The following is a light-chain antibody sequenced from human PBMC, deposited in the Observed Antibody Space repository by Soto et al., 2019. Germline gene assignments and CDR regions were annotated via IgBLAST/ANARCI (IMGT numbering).Light chain of an antibody. CDR3: QEYDNWPLWT. CDR2: GAS. V-gene: IGKV3-15*01. J-gene: IGKJ1*01. Sequence: ETVMTQSPATLPVSPGERATLSCRASQSVRSNLAWYQQKPGQAPRLLIYGASTRATGVPARFSGSGSGTEFTLTINSLXSEDFALYYCQEYDNWPLWTFGQGTKVDTK. CDR1: QSVRSN.